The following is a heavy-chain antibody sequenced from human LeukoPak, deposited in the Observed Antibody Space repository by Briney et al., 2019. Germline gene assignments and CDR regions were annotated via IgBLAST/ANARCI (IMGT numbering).Heavy chain of an antibody. CDR3: LSHVYFDY. CDR1: GITFSNYA. D-gene: IGHD2-15*01. J-gene: IGHJ4*02. CDR2: ISGSGGST. Sequence: GSLRLSCAAPGITFSNYAMTWVRQAPGKGLEWVSTISGSGGSTYYADSVKGRFTISRDNSENTLYLQMNSLRAEDTAVSRGLSHVYFDYWGQGTLVTVSS. V-gene: IGHV3-23*01.